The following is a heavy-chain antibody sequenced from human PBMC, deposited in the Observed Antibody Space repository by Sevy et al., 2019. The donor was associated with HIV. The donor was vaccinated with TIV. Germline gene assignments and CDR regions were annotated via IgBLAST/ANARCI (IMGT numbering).Heavy chain of an antibody. J-gene: IGHJ2*01. Sequence: GGSLRLSCAASGFAFGDLYMDWVRQAPGKGREWVGRIRNKPKSYTTEYAASVKGRFTISRDDSRNSLYLQMNSLKTEDTAVYYCAAVAANKGYFDIWGRGSLVTVSS. D-gene: IGHD6-19*01. V-gene: IGHV3-72*01. CDR3: AAVAANKGYFDI. CDR1: GFAFGDLY. CDR2: IRNKPKSYTT.